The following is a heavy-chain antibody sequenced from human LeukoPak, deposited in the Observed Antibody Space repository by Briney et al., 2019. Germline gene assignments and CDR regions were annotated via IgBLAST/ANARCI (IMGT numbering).Heavy chain of an antibody. CDR1: GFTFSSYG. CDR3: AKDGGCSSTSCYGYYYYYYMDV. J-gene: IGHJ6*03. V-gene: IGHV3-30*02. Sequence: GGSLRLSCAASGFTFSSYGMHWVRQAPGKGMEWVAFIRYDGSNKYYADSVKGRFTISRENSKNTLYMKMNRLRAGDTAVYYCAKDGGCSSTSCYGYYYYYYMDVWGKGTTVTVSS. D-gene: IGHD2-2*01. CDR2: IRYDGSNK.